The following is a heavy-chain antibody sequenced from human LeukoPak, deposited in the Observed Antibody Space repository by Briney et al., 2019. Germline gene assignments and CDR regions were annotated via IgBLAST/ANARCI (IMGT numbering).Heavy chain of an antibody. CDR3: ARDAQRGFDYSNSLEY. CDR1: GFIFSHYG. Sequence: QPGGSLRLFCAASGFIFSHYGMHWVRQAPGKGLEWVAVIWSDGSNRFYAGSVKGRFTISRDNSQNTVFLQMNSLRVEDTAMYYCARDAQRGFDYSNSLEYWGHGTLVTVSS. V-gene: IGHV3-33*01. CDR2: IWSDGSNR. D-gene: IGHD4-11*01. J-gene: IGHJ4*01.